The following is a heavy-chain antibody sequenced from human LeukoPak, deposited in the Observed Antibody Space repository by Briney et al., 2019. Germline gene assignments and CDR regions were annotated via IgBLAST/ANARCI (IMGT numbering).Heavy chain of an antibody. J-gene: IGHJ3*02. D-gene: IGHD1-26*01. Sequence: ASVKVSCKASGYAFTGYYMHWVRQAPGQGLEWMGWINPNSGGTNYAQKFQGRVTMTRGTSISTAYMELSRLRSDDTAVYYCARSQWELLHDAFDIWGQGTMVTVSS. CDR2: INPNSGGT. CDR1: GYAFTGYY. CDR3: ARSQWELLHDAFDI. V-gene: IGHV1-2*02.